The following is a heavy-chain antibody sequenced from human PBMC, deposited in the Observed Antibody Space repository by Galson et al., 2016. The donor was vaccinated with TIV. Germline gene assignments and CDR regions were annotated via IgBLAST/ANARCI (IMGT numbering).Heavy chain of an antibody. CDR3: ARAENYYDSSGYYRH. CDR2: IIPVFGTA. J-gene: IGHJ4*02. CDR1: GGSFISYP. V-gene: IGHV1-69*05. D-gene: IGHD3-22*01. Sequence: SVKVSCKASGGSFISYPISWVRQAPGQGLEWMGGIIPVFGTANYAQKFQGRVTITTDESTSTAYMELSSLRADDTAVYYCARAENYYDSSGYYRHWGQGTLVTVSS.